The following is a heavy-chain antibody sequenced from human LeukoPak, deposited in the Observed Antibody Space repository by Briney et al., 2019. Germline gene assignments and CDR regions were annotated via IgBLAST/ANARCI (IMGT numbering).Heavy chain of an antibody. V-gene: IGHV4-39*01. CDR2: IYYSGST. CDR3: ARHSGYDTPDY. D-gene: IGHD5-12*01. J-gene: IGHJ4*02. CDR1: GGSISSSSYY. Sequence: SETLSLTCTVSGGSISSSSYYWGWIRQPPGKGLEWIGSIYYSGSTYYNPSLKSRVTISVDTSKNQFSLKLSSVTAADTAVYYCARHSGYDTPDYWGQGTLVTVSS.